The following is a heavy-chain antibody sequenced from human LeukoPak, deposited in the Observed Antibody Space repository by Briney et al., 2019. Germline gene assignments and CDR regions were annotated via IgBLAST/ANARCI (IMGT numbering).Heavy chain of an antibody. J-gene: IGHJ4*02. D-gene: IGHD2-21*01. CDR1: GESISGFY. V-gene: IGHV4-59*01. CDR2: IYYSGST. CDR3: ARGVVIAPQTFDY. Sequence: TSETLSLTRTVSGESISGFYWTWIRQPPGKGLEWIGYIYYSGSTNYNPSLKSRVTISVDTSKNQFSLKLSSVTAADTAVYYCARGVVIAPQTFDYWGQGTLVTVSS.